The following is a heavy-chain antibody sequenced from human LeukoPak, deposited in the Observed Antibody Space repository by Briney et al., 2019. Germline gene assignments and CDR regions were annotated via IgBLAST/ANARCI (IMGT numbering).Heavy chain of an antibody. CDR3: ARFLITGDLNYFDY. CDR1: GYSISSGGYY. V-gene: IGHV4-30-2*01. Sequence: PSETLSLTCTVSGYSISSGGYYWSWIRQPPGKGLEWIGYIYHSGSTYYNPSLKSRVTISVDRSKNQFSLKLSSVTAADTAVYYCARFLITGDLNYFDYWGQGTLVTVSS. D-gene: IGHD7-27*01. J-gene: IGHJ4*02. CDR2: IYHSGST.